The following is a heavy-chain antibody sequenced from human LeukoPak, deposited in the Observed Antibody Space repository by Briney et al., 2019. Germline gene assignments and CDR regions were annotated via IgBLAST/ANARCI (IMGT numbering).Heavy chain of an antibody. Sequence: EGSLRLSCAASGFTFSSYAMSWVRQAPGKGLEWVSTISGSGGSTYYADSVKGRFTISRDNSKNTLSLQMSSLRVEDTAVYYCAKGSSSGWSGDYFDYWGQGTLVTVSS. CDR2: ISGSGGST. V-gene: IGHV3-23*01. J-gene: IGHJ4*02. D-gene: IGHD6-19*01. CDR1: GFTFSSYA. CDR3: AKGSSSGWSGDYFDY.